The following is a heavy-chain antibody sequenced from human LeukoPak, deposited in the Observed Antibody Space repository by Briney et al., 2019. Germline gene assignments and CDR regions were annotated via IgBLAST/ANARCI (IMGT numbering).Heavy chain of an antibody. CDR1: GFTFSSYS. CDR2: ISISTSYI. J-gene: IGHJ4*02. Sequence: GGSLRLSCAASGFTFSSYSMNWVRHAPGKGLELVSSISISTSYIYYADSVKGRFTISRDNAKNPLYLQMNSLRAEDTAVYYCARGRTYGPRWDYWGQGTLVTVSS. CDR3: ARGRTYGPRWDY. D-gene: IGHD3-10*01. V-gene: IGHV3-21*01.